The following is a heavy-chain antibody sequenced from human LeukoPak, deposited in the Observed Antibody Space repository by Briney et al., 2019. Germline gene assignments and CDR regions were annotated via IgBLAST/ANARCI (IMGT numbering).Heavy chain of an antibody. D-gene: IGHD4-17*01. CDR2: IYYSGST. V-gene: IGHV4-59*12. CDR3: ARAYGDFARRWFDP. Sequence: SETLSLTCTVSGGSISSYYWSWIRQPPGKGLEWIGYIYYSGSTNYNPSLKSRVTISVDTSKNQFSLKLSSVTAADTAVYYCARAYGDFARRWFDPWGQGTLVTVSS. J-gene: IGHJ5*02. CDR1: GGSISSYY.